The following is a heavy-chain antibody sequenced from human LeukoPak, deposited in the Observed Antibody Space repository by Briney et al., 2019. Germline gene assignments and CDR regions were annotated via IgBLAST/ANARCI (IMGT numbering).Heavy chain of an antibody. CDR2: ISPYNDNT. CDR3: ARGNDGSGSPSYYFYYMDV. CDR1: GYTFTNYG. J-gene: IGHJ6*03. D-gene: IGHD3-10*01. V-gene: IGHV1-18*01. Sequence: ASVKVSCKTSGYTFTNYGLSWVRQAPGQGLEWMGWISPYNDNTNYAQKFQGRVTMTTDTSKSTAYMELSSLRSEDTAVYYCARGNDGSGSPSYYFYYMDVWGKGTTVTISS.